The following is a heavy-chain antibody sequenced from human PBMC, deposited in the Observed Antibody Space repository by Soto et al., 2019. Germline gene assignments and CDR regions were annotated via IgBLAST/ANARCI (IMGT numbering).Heavy chain of an antibody. Sequence: GASVKVSCKASGYTFTGFFIHWVREAPGQGFEWMGWIDSNRGTTKYAQKFQGRVTMTRDTSISTAYMELSTLRSDDTAIYYCARDPAGINTRWYDWLDPCGQGTLVTVSS. V-gene: IGHV1-2*02. CDR1: GYTFTGFF. J-gene: IGHJ5*02. D-gene: IGHD2-15*01. CDR2: IDSNRGTT. CDR3: ARDPAGINTRWYDWLDP.